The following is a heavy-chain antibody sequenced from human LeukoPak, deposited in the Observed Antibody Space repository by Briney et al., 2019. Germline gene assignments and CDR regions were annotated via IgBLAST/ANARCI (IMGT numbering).Heavy chain of an antibody. V-gene: IGHV4-39*01. Sequence: SETLSLTCIVSGDSVTTTNFYWGWIRQAPGKGLEWIGSLYYGVNTYYKPSLKSRVTISVDPSLNQFSLILTSVTAADTGMYYCARLRVQQLASSYYMDVWGKGTTVTVSS. CDR1: GDSVTTTNFY. D-gene: IGHD6-13*01. CDR2: LYYGVNT. CDR3: ARLRVQQLASSYYMDV. J-gene: IGHJ6*03.